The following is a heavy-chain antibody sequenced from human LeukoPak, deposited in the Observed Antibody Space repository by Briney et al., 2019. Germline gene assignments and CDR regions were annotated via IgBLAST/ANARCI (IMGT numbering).Heavy chain of an antibody. J-gene: IGHJ6*02. CDR1: GFTIGPYA. D-gene: IGHD2/OR15-2a*01. V-gene: IGHV3-43*02. Sequence: PGGSLRLSCAASGFTIGPYAMYWVRQGPGRGLEWVSVIKADGSGTFYADSVRGRFTTSRDNSKNSLYLQMNSLTSEDTALYYCATWAFYQNLDVWGQGTTVIVSS. CDR3: ATWAFYQNLDV. CDR2: IKADGSGT.